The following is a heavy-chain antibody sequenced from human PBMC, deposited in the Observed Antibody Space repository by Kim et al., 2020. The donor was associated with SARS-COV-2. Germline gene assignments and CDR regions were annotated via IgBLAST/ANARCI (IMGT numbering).Heavy chain of an antibody. CDR3: ARGGWWYDILTGYNGNFDH. CDR1: GGSVSSGSYY. CDR2: IYYSGST. V-gene: IGHV4-61*01. J-gene: IGHJ4*02. D-gene: IGHD3-9*01. Sequence: SETLSLTCTVSGGSVSSGSYYWSWIRQPPGKGLEWIGYIYYSGSTNYNPSLKSRVTISVDTSKNQFSLKLSSVTAADTAVYYGARGGWWYDILTGYNGNFDHWGQGTLVTRSS.